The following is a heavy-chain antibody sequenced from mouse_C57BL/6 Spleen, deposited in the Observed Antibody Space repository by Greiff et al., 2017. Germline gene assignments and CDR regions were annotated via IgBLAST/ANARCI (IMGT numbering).Heavy chain of an antibody. CDR3: AMGGY. Sequence: VQLQQSGAELVRPGASVKMSCKASGYTFTTYRIGWMKQRHGKGLEWIGNFYPYNDDTKYNEKFKGKATMTVDKSSSTAYLELSRVTSDDSAVYYCAMGGYWGTGTALTGSA. J-gene: IGHJ2*01. CDR2: FYPYNDDT. CDR1: GYTFTTYR. V-gene: IGHV1-47*01.